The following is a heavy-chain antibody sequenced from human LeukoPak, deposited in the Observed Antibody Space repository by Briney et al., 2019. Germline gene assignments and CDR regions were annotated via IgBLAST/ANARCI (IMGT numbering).Heavy chain of an antibody. J-gene: IGHJ6*03. D-gene: IGHD3-10*01. CDR2: IKQDGSEK. Sequence: GGSLRLSCAASGFTFSSYWMSWVRQAPGKGLEWVANIKQDGSEKYYVDSVKGRFTISRDNAKNSLYLQMNSLRAEDTAVYYCAKDMEVRWYYGSGYYYYYYMDVWGKGTTVTVSS. CDR1: GFTFSSYW. V-gene: IGHV3-7*03. CDR3: AKDMEVRWYYGSGYYYYYYMDV.